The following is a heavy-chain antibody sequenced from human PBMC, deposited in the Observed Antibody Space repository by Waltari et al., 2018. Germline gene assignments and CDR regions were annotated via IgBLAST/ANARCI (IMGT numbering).Heavy chain of an antibody. Sequence: QVQLQESGPGLVKPSETLSLTCTASGGSISSYYWRWIRQPAGKGLEWIGRIYTSGSTNYNPSLKSRVTMSVDTSKNQFSLKLSSVTAADTAVYYCARGDFSGYPEFFDYWGQGTLVTVSS. CDR3: ARGDFSGYPEFFDY. V-gene: IGHV4-4*07. CDR1: GGSISSYY. J-gene: IGHJ4*02. D-gene: IGHD3-22*01. CDR2: IYTSGST.